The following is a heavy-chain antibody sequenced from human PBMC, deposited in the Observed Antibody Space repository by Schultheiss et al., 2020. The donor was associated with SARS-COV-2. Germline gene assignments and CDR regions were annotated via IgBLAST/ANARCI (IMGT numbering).Heavy chain of an antibody. V-gene: IGHV4-59*12. CDR3: ARDYSSGSRYYYGMDV. CDR2: IYYSGST. J-gene: IGHJ6*02. CDR1: ASSISGYY. D-gene: IGHD6-19*01. Sequence: SETLSLTCNVSASSISGYYWAWIRQPPGKGLEWIGYIYYSGSTNYNPSLKSRVTISVDTSKNQFSLKLSSVTAADTAVYYCARDYSSGSRYYYGMDVWGQGTTVTVSS.